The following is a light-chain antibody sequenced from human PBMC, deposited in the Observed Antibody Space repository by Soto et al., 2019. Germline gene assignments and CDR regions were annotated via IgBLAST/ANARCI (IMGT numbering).Light chain of an antibody. CDR1: SSDVGGYNY. Sequence: QSVLTQPASVSGSPRQSITISCTGTSSDVGGYNYVSWYQQHPGKAPKLMIYEVSNRPSGVSNRFSGSKSGNTASLTISGLQAEDEADYYCSSYTSSSTLEVFGGGTKLTVL. V-gene: IGLV2-14*01. J-gene: IGLJ2*01. CDR2: EVS. CDR3: SSYTSSSTLEV.